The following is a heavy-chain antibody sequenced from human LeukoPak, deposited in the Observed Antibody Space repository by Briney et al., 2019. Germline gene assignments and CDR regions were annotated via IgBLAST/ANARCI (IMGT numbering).Heavy chain of an antibody. Sequence: PSETLSLTCTVSGGSISSGGYYWSWIRQHPGKGLEWIGYIYYSGSTYYNPSLKSRVTISVDTSKNQFSLKLSSVTAADTAVYYCTGVYHYYFDYWGQGTLVTVSS. CDR3: TGVYHYYFDY. CDR2: IYYSGST. D-gene: IGHD6-13*01. V-gene: IGHV4-31*03. CDR1: GGSISSGGYY. J-gene: IGHJ4*02.